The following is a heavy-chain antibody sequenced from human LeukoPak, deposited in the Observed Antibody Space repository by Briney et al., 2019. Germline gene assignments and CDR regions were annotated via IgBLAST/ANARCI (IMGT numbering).Heavy chain of an antibody. CDR3: ARVAVGRYDFDY. CDR1: GFIFSRYS. Sequence: GGSLRLSCAGSGFIFSRYSSYALNWVRQAPGKGPVWVSRINPDGRTITYADSVVGRITISRDNAKNTLYLQMNSLRDEDTAVYYCARVAVGRYDFDYWGRGTLVTVSS. J-gene: IGHJ4*01. CDR2: INPDGRTI. D-gene: IGHD1-26*01. V-gene: IGHV3-74*03.